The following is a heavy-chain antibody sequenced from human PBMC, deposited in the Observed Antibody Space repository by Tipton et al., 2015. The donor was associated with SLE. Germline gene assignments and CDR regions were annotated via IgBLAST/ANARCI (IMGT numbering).Heavy chain of an antibody. CDR2: MNPNSGNT. D-gene: IGHD3-22*01. CDR1: GYTFTSYE. J-gene: IGHJ5*02. Sequence: QSGAEVKKPGASVKVSCKASGYTFTSYEINWVRQATGQGLEWMGWMNPNSGNTGYAQKFQGRVSMTRNTAISTAYMELSSLRSEDTAVYYCARDYDSTGFGRDTWFDPWGQGTLVTVSS. CDR3: ARDYDSTGFGRDTWFDP. V-gene: IGHV1-8*01.